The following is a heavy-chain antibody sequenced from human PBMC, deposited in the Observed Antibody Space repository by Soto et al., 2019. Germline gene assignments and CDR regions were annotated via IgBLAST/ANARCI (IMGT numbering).Heavy chain of an antibody. CDR1: GFSFSSYW. V-gene: IGHV3-7*01. J-gene: IGHJ4*02. D-gene: IGHD3-16*01. CDR3: VRDVGFDYVN. Sequence: EVQLVESGGGLVQPGGSLRISCTGSGFSFSSYWMSWVRQAPGKGLEWVASIKQDESEKYYVDSVKGRFTISRANVDDSVFLHMNRLSCEDTAVYFCVRDVGFDYVNWGQGTLVTVSS. CDR2: IKQDESEK.